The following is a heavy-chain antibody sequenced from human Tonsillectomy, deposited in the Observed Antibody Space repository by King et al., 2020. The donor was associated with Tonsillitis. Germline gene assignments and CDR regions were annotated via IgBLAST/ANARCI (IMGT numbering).Heavy chain of an antibody. J-gene: IGHJ4*02. CDR3: VKDSSSSTYYFDY. V-gene: IGHV3-64D*06. CDR2: ISSNGGST. Sequence: VQLVESAGGFVQPGGSLRLSCSASGFTFSSYAMHWVRQAPGKGLEYVSAISSNGGSTYYAESVKGRFTISRDNSKNTLYLQMSSLRAEDTAVYYCVKDSSSSTYYFDYWGQGTLVTVSS. CDR1: GFTFSSYA. D-gene: IGHD6-6*01.